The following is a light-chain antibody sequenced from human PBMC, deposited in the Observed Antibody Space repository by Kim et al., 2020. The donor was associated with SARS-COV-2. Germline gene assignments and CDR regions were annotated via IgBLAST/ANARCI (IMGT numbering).Light chain of an antibody. CDR1: QSIGTS. CDR2: RAS. Sequence: DIQMTQSPSTLSASVGDRVTITCRASQSIGTSLAWYQQKPGKAPKVLVFRASNLESGVPSRFSGSGSGTEFTLAISSLQPDDFVSYYCQQHYSYSITFGGGTKVEIK. CDR3: QQHYSYSIT. J-gene: IGKJ4*01. V-gene: IGKV1-5*03.